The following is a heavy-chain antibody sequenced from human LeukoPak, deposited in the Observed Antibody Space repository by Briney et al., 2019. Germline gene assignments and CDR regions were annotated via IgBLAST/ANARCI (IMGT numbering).Heavy chain of an antibody. CDR3: EVVAARSGNY. CDR2: ISGNGGST. CDR1: GFTFSSYA. D-gene: IGHD2-15*01. Sequence: GGSLRLSCAASGFTFSSYAMSWVRQAPGKGLEWVSGISGNGGSTYYAASVKGRFTISRDNSKNTLYLQMNSLRAEDTAVYYCEVVAARSGNYWGQGTLVTVSS. J-gene: IGHJ4*02. V-gene: IGHV3-23*01.